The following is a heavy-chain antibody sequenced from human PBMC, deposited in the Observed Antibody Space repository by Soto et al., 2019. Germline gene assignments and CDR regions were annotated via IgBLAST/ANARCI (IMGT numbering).Heavy chain of an antibody. J-gene: IGHJ4*02. D-gene: IGHD6-13*01. Sequence: VGSLRLSGAASGFTFSSYGMHWVRQAPGKGLEWVAVIWYDGSNKYYADSVKGRFTISRDNSKNTLYLQMNSLRAEDTAVYYCARVEEGSSWSRRFYFDYWGQGTLVTVSS. CDR1: GFTFSSYG. CDR3: ARVEEGSSWSRRFYFDY. V-gene: IGHV3-33*01. CDR2: IWYDGSNK.